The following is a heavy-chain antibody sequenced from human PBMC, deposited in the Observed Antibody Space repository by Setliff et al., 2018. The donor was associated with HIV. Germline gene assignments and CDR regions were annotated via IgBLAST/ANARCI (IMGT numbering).Heavy chain of an antibody. D-gene: IGHD3-3*01. Sequence: KPSETLSLTCNVFGDSLNTYYWSWIRQSGGKGLEWIGGIYASGKSTFNPSLKSRVRMSVDTSKNQFSLKLTSVTASDTAVYYCARGNNDLESFDYWGQGALVTVSS. V-gene: IGHV4-4*07. J-gene: IGHJ4*02. CDR1: GDSLNTYY. CDR2: IYASGKS. CDR3: ARGNNDLESFDY.